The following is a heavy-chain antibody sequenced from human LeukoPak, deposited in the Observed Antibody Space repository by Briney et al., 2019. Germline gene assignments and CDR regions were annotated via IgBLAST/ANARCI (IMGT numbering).Heavy chain of an antibody. CDR1: GYTFTSYY. J-gene: IGHJ4*02. V-gene: IGHV1-46*01. Sequence: ASVKVSCKASGYTFTSYYMHWVRQAPGQRLEWMGIINPSGGSTSYAQKFQGRVTMTRDTSTSTVYMELSSLRSQDTAVYYCARDEDIVVVPAAILRYWGQGTLVTVSS. D-gene: IGHD2-2*01. CDR2: INPSGGST. CDR3: ARDEDIVVVPAAILRY.